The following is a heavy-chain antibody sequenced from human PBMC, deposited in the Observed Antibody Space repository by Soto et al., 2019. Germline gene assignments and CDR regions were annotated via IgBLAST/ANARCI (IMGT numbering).Heavy chain of an antibody. CDR1: GGSFSGYY. J-gene: IGHJ2*01. V-gene: IGHV4-34*01. CDR3: ARESHDMLTGPPWVWYFDL. Sequence: QVQLQQWGAGPLRPLETLSLTCGVSGGSFSGYYWAWIRQSPGKGLEWIGEINDRGSINYNPSLKSRVSMSVDTSKKHYSLNLRSVTAADPAVYYCARESHDMLTGPPWVWYFDLWGRGTLVTVSS. D-gene: IGHD3-9*01. CDR2: INDRGSI.